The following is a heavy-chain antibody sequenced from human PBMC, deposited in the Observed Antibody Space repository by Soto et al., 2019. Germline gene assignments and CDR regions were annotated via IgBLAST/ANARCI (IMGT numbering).Heavy chain of an antibody. V-gene: IGHV3-7*03. CDR3: VRVGRLGGY. CDR2: IKEDGSGK. Sequence: LSCTASGFTFSSYWMSWVRQAPGKGLGWVANIKEDGSGKYYVDSVKGRFSISRDNARNSLYLQMNSLRVEDTAVYYCVRVGRLGGYWGQGALVTVSS. J-gene: IGHJ4*02. CDR1: GFTFSSYW. D-gene: IGHD3-16*01.